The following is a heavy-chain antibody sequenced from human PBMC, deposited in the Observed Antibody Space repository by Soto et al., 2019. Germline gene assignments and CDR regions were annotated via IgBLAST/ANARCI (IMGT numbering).Heavy chain of an antibody. Sequence: EVQLLESGGGLVQPGGSMRLSCVASGFTFTSYAMTWVRQLPGKGLEWVSSVTNTGGITHYANSVKGRFTISRDNPKNTVYLQINSLRAEDTAIYYCAKIYRSCTYSNCYSRSSPDSWGQGTLVTVSA. V-gene: IGHV3-23*01. J-gene: IGHJ5*01. CDR3: AKIYRSCTYSNCYSRSSPDS. CDR1: GFTFTSYA. D-gene: IGHD2-15*01. CDR2: VTNTGGIT.